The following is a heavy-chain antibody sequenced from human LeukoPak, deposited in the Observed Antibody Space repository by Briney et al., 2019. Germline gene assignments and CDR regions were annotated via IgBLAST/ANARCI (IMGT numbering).Heavy chain of an antibody. CDR3: ARDRSIAAAGADAFDI. V-gene: IGHV1-46*01. Sequence: ASVKVSCKASGYTFTSYYMHWVRQAPGHGLEWMGIINPSGGSTSYAQKFQGRVTMTRAMSTSTVYMELSSLRSEDTAVYYCARDRSIAAAGADAFDIWGQGTMVTVSS. CDR2: INPSGGST. D-gene: IGHD6-13*01. J-gene: IGHJ3*02. CDR1: GYTFTSYY.